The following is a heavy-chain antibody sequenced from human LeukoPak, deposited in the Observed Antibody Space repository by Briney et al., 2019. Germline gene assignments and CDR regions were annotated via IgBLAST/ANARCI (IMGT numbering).Heavy chain of an antibody. J-gene: IGHJ2*01. Sequence: NPSESLSLTCTVSGASISDCYWSWIRQPPGKGLEWIGYIYYTGSTKYNPSLTSRVTISLDTSKSQFSLKLNSVTAADTAVYYCARDYDSSGLWYFDLWGRGTLVTVSS. CDR2: IYYTGST. CDR1: GASISDCY. V-gene: IGHV4-59*01. CDR3: ARDYDSSGLWYFDL. D-gene: IGHD3-22*01.